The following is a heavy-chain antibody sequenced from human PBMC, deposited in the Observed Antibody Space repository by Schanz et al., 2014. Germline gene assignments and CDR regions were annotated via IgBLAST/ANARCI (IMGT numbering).Heavy chain of an antibody. CDR1: GFSFSSYA. CDR2: FVHPGGST. CDR3: ARAGYDADNWFDP. D-gene: IGHD2-2*01. J-gene: IGHJ5*02. V-gene: IGHV3-23*03. Sequence: EMQLLESGGGLAQPGGSLRLSCAASGFSFSSYAMTWVRQAPGKGLEWVSFVHPGGSTYYPDSVKGRFTISRVSSKNTLYLQMNSLRAEDTAVYYCARAGYDADNWFDPWGQGTLVTVSS.